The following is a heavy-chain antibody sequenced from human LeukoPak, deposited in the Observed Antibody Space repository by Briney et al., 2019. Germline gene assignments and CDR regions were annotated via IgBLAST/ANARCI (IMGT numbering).Heavy chain of an antibody. V-gene: IGHV4-34*01. D-gene: IGHD3-9*01. J-gene: IGHJ4*02. CDR1: GGSFSGYY. CDR3: ARGPPLRYFDWSYYFDY. Sequence: SETLSLTCAVYGGSFSGYYWSWIRQPPGKGLEWIGEINHSGSTNYNPSLKSRVTISVDTSKNQFSLKLSSVTAADTAVYYCARGPPLRYFDWSYYFDYWGQGTLDTVSS. CDR2: INHSGST.